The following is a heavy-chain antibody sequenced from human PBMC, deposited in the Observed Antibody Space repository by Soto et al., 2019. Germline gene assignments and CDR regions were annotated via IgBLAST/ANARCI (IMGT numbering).Heavy chain of an antibody. CDR1: GYTFTSYG. CDR3: ARLTYDFWSGSYYYYYYMDV. V-gene: IGHV1-18*01. Sequence: GASVKVSCKASGYTFTSYGISWVRQAPGQGLEWMGWISAYNGNTNYAQKLQGRVTMTTDTSTSTAYMELRSLRSDDTAVYYCARLTYDFWSGSYYYYYYMDVWGKGTTVTVSS. J-gene: IGHJ6*03. CDR2: ISAYNGNT. D-gene: IGHD3-3*01.